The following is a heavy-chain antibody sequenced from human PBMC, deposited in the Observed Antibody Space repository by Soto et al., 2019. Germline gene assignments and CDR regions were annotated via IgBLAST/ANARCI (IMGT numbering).Heavy chain of an antibody. Sequence: GGSLRLSCAASGFTFSSYAVHWVRKAPGKGLEWVAVISYDGSNKYYADSVKGRFTISRDNSKNTLYLQMSSLRAEDTAVYYCAKDNGQWLGTTYYYYGMDVWGQGTTVTVSS. J-gene: IGHJ6*02. CDR3: AKDNGQWLGTTYYYYGMDV. D-gene: IGHD6-19*01. CDR1: GFTFSSYA. CDR2: ISYDGSNK. V-gene: IGHV3-30-3*01.